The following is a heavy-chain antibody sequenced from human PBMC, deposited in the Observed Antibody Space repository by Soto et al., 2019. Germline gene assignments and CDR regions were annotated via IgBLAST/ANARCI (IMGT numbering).Heavy chain of an antibody. CDR1: GGSISSGGYY. CDR2: IYYSGST. D-gene: IGHD5-12*01. J-gene: IGHJ6*02. V-gene: IGHV4-31*03. Sequence: TLSLTCTVSGGSISSGGYYWSWIRQHPGKGLEWIGYIYYSGSTYYNPSLKSRVTISVDTSKNQFSLKLSSVTAADTAVYYCARDHSGYDLESGVSYYYGMDVWGQGTTVTVSS. CDR3: ARDHSGYDLESGVSYYYGMDV.